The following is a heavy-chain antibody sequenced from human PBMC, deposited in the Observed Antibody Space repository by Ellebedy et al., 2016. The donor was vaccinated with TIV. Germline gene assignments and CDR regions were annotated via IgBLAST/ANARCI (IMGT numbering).Heavy chain of an antibody. CDR1: GFTFSSYG. J-gene: IGHJ4*02. Sequence: PGGSLRLSCAASGFTFSSYGMHWVRQAPGKGLEWVAVIWYDGSNKYYADSVKGRFTISRDNSKNTLYLQMNSLRVEDTAVYFCARNYCSGGNCYLDYWGQGTLVTVSS. V-gene: IGHV3-33*08. CDR2: IWYDGSNK. CDR3: ARNYCSGGNCYLDY. D-gene: IGHD2-15*01.